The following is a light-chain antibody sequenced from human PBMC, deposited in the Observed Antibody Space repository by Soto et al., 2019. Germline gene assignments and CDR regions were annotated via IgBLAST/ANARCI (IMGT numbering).Light chain of an antibody. Sequence: QSVLTQPPSLSGAPGQRVTISCTGSSSNIGAHYDVHWYQQLPGTAPKLLIYDNSNRPSGVPDRFSGSKSGTSASLAITGLQAEDEADYYCQSYDSSLSAVVFGGGTKLTVL. J-gene: IGLJ2*01. CDR1: SSNIGAHYD. V-gene: IGLV1-40*01. CDR2: DNS. CDR3: QSYDSSLSAVV.